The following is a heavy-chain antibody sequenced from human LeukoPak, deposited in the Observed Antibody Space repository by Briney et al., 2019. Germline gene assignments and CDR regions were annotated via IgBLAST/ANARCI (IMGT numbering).Heavy chain of an antibody. Sequence: PGGSLRLSCAASGFTFSNAWMNWVRQAPGKGLEWVGRIKSKTDGGTTDYAAPVKGRFTISRDDSKNTLYLQMNSLKTEDTSVYYCPTVGDGYLYYFDYWGQGTLVTVSS. V-gene: IGHV3-15*07. CDR3: PTVGDGYLYYFDY. J-gene: IGHJ4*02. D-gene: IGHD5-24*01. CDR1: GFTFSNAW. CDR2: IKSKTDGGTT.